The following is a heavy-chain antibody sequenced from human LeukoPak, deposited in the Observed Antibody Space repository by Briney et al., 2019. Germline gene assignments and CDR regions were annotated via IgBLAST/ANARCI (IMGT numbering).Heavy chain of an antibody. CDR3: ARSIPYGTTWYGRSDY. D-gene: IGHD6-13*01. V-gene: IGHV3-7*03. CDR2: IKPDGTTK. CDR1: GFPFSSYS. Sequence: GGSLRLSCAASGFPFSSYSMTWVRQAPGKGLEWVANIKPDGTTKFYVDSVKGRFTISRDNALNSLYLQMNSLRAEDTAIYYCARSIPYGTTWYGRSDYWGQGTLVTVSS. J-gene: IGHJ4*02.